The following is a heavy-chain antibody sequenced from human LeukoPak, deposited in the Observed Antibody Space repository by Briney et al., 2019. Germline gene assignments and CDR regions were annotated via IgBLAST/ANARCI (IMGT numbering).Heavy chain of an antibody. V-gene: IGHV1-69*13. D-gene: IGHD3-16*01. Sequence: ASVKVSCKASGGTFSSYAIGWVRQAPGQGLEWMGGIIPIFGTANYAQKFQGRVTITADESTSTAYMELSSLRSEDTAVYYCARDGGGLFDPWGQGTLVTVSS. CDR2: IIPIFGTA. CDR3: ARDGGGLFDP. J-gene: IGHJ5*02. CDR1: GGTFSSYA.